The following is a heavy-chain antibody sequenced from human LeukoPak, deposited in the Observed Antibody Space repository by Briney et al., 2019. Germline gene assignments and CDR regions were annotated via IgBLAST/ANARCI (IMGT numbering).Heavy chain of an antibody. CDR1: GGSISSYY. CDR3: ARVSGSPLEGYYFDY. Sequence: SETLSLTCTVSGGSISSYYWSWIRQPAGKGLEWIGRIYTSGSTNYNPSLKSRVTISVDTSKNQFSLKLSSVTAADTAVYYCARVSGSPLEGYYFDYWGQGTLVTVSS. D-gene: IGHD3-10*01. J-gene: IGHJ4*02. V-gene: IGHV4-4*07. CDR2: IYTSGST.